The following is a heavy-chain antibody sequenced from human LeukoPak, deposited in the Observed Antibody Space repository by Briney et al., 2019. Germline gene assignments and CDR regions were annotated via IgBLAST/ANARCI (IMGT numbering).Heavy chain of an antibody. D-gene: IGHD2-15*01. CDR2: ISGSGGST. J-gene: IGHJ6*02. CDR3: AKKVVAATLPYYYYYYGMDV. Sequence: GGSLRLSCAASGFTFSSYAMSWVRQAPGKGLEWVSAISGSGGSTYYADSVKGRFTISRDNSKNTLYLQMNSLGAEDTAVYYCAKKVVAATLPYYYYYYGMDVWGQGTTVTVSS. CDR1: GFTFSSYA. V-gene: IGHV3-23*01.